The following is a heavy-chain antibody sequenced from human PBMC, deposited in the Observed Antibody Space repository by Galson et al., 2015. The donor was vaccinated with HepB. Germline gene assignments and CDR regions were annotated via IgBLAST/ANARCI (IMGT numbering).Heavy chain of an antibody. J-gene: IGHJ4*02. V-gene: IGHV5-10-1*01. CDR3: ATHESTWNDIRY. CDR2: IDPRDSYT. D-gene: IGHD1-1*01. CDR1: GYSFTTYW. Sequence: QSGAEVKKPGESLRISCKGSGYSFTTYWIYWVRQKPGKGLELMGRIDPRDSYTNYSPSFRGHVTISADKFISTASQQWSSLEASDSAMYYCATHESTWNDIRYWGQGTLVTVSS.